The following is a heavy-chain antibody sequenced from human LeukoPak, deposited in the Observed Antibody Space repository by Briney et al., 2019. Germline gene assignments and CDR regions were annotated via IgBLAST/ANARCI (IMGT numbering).Heavy chain of an antibody. J-gene: IGHJ3*02. V-gene: IGHV4-38-2*01. CDR3: ARIITMVWGVIIASSGAFDI. CDR2: IYHSGST. CDR1: GYSISSGYY. D-gene: IGHD3-10*01. Sequence: SETLSLTCAVSGYSISSGYYWGWIRQPPGKGLEWIGSIYHSGSTYYSPSLKSRVTISVDTSKNQFSLKLSSVTAADTAVYYCARIITMVWGVIIASSGAFDIWGQGTMVTVSS.